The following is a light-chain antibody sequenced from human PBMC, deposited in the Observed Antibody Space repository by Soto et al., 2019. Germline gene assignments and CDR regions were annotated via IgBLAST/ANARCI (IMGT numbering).Light chain of an antibody. CDR2: KAS. J-gene: IGKJ1*01. Sequence: DVQITQSPATLCGSVGDRVTITCRASQTISSWLAWYQQKPGKAPKLLIYKASTLKSGVPSRFSGSGSGTEFTLTISSLQPDDFATYYCQHYNSYSEAFGQGTKV. CDR3: QHYNSYSEA. V-gene: IGKV1-5*03. CDR1: QTISSW.